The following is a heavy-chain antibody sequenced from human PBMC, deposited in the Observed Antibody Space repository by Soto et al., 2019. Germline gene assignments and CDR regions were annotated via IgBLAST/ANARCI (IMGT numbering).Heavy chain of an antibody. Sequence: EVQLVESGGVLVQPGGSLKVSCAASGFTFSSSWMNWVRQAPGKGLEWVANIKGDGSEEYYVDSVRGRSTISRDNANSSLSLQMNSLRAEDTAVYYCAAGFPPDYWGQGTLVTVSS. CDR2: IKGDGSEE. CDR1: GFTFSSSW. V-gene: IGHV3-7*01. J-gene: IGHJ4*02. CDR3: AAGFPPDY. D-gene: IGHD3-10*01.